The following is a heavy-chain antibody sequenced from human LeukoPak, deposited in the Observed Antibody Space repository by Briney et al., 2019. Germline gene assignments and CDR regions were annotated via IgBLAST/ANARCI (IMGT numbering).Heavy chain of an antibody. J-gene: IGHJ5*02. V-gene: IGHV4-39*07. CDR3: ARESVSSWPGTSWIDP. Sequence: SETLSLTCTASGGSISSSSYYWRWIRQPPGKGLEWIGSIYYSGSTYYNPSLKSRVTISVDTSKNQFSLKLSSVTAADTAVYYCARESVSSWPGTSWIDPWGQGTLVTVSS. D-gene: IGHD6-13*01. CDR2: IYYSGST. CDR1: GGSISSSSYY.